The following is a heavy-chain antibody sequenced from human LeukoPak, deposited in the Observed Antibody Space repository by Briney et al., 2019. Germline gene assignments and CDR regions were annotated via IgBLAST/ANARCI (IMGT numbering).Heavy chain of an antibody. CDR3: ASTDSYYYYYGMDV. V-gene: IGHV4-39*01. J-gene: IGHJ6*02. Sequence: SETLSLTCTVSGGSISSSSYYWGWIRQPPGKGLEWIGSIYYSGSTYYNPSLKSRVTISVDTSKNQFSLKLSSVTAADTAVYYCASTDSYYYYYGMDVWGQGTTVTVSS. CDR1: GGSISSSSYY. CDR2: IYYSGST.